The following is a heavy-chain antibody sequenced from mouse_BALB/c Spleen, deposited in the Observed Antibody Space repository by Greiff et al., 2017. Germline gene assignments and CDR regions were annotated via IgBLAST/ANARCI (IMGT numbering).Heavy chain of an antibody. CDR2: INPNNGGT. D-gene: IGHD1-1*01. Sequence: EVKLMESGPELVKPGASVKIPCKASGYTFTDYNMDWVKQSHGKSLEWIGDINPNNGGTIYNQKFKGKATLTVDKSSSTAYMELRSLTSEDTAVYYCARGGYYGSSHAWFAYWGQGTLVTVSA. V-gene: IGHV1-18*01. CDR3: ARGGYYGSSHAWFAY. J-gene: IGHJ3*01. CDR1: GYTFTDYN.